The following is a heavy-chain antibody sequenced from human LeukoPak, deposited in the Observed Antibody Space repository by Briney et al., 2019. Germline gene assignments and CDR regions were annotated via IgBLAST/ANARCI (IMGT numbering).Heavy chain of an antibody. V-gene: IGHV1-69*02. Sequence: SVKVSCKASGGTFSSYTISWVRHAPGQGLEWMGRIIPILGIANYAQKFQGRVTITADKSTSTAYMELSSLRSEDTAVYYCARAAGATYLSAFDIWGQGTMVTVSS. CDR2: IIPILGIA. J-gene: IGHJ3*02. CDR1: GGTFSSYT. CDR3: ARAAGATYLSAFDI. D-gene: IGHD1-26*01.